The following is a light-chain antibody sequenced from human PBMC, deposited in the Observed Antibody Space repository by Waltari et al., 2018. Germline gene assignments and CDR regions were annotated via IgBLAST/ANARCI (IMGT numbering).Light chain of an antibody. CDR3: QHNYGTPWT. J-gene: IGKJ1*01. CDR1: ENVNNY. CDR2: KAS. V-gene: IGKV1-39*01. Sequence: DIQMTQSPSSLSASVGDRVTITCRASENVNNYLNWYQQKPGKAPKLLIYKASTLQSGVPSRFSGRGSGTDYTFTISRLQSEDVATYYCQHNYGTPWTFGQGTKVEIK.